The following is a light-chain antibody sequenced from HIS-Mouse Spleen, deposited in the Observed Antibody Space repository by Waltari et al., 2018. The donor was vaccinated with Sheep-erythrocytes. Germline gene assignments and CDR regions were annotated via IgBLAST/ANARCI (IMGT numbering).Light chain of an antibody. J-gene: IGLJ1*01. CDR1: SSDVGGYNY. CDR2: DAS. Sequence: QSALTQPRSVSGSPGQSVTIPCTGTSSDVGGYNYVSWYQQHPGKAPKLLIYDASKRPLGVPDRFSGSKSSNTASLTISGLQAEDEADYYCCSYAGSYNHVFATGTKVTVL. V-gene: IGLV2-11*01. CDR3: CSYAGSYNHV.